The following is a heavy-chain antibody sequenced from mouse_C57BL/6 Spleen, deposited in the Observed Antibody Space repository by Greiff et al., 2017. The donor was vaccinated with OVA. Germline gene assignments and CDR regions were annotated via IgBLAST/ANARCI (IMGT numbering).Heavy chain of an antibody. J-gene: IGHJ1*03. Sequence: EVQGVESGPGMVKPSQSLSLTCTVTGYSITSGYDWHWIRHFPGNKLEWMGYISYSGSTNYNPSLKSRISITHDTSKNHFFLKLNSVTTEDTATYYGARDRGITVVAPRYFDVWGKGTTVTVSS. V-gene: IGHV3-1*01. CDR3: ARDRGITVVAPRYFDV. D-gene: IGHD1-1*01. CDR2: ISYSGST. CDR1: GYSITSGYD.